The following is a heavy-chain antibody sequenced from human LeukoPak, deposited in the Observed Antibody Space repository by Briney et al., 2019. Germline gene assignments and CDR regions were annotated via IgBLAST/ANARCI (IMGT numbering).Heavy chain of an antibody. Sequence: SETLSLTCAVSDDSFSSHYWTWIRQPPGKGLEWIGYISYIGSTNYNPSLKSRVTISIDTSKNQSSLKLSSVTAADTAVYYCARDLVTVTKGFDIWGQGTMVSVSS. D-gene: IGHD4-17*01. CDR2: ISYIGST. CDR1: DDSFSSHY. J-gene: IGHJ3*02. V-gene: IGHV4-59*11. CDR3: ARDLVTVTKGFDI.